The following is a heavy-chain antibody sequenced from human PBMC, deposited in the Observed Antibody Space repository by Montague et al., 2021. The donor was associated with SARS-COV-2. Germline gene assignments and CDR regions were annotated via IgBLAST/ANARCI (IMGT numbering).Heavy chain of an antibody. CDR3: ARGIPPVY. D-gene: IGHD1-14*01. V-gene: IGHV3-11*05. J-gene: IGHJ4*02. Sequence: SLRLSCAASGFTFSDFDMSWIRQAPGKGLECVSYISSTTICTNYADSVKGRFTISRDNAKNSLYLQMNSLRAEDTAVYYCARGIPPVYWGQGTLVTASS. CDR2: ISSTTICT. CDR1: GFTFSDFD.